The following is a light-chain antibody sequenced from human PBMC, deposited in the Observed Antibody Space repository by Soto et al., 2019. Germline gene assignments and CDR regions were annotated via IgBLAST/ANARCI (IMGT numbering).Light chain of an antibody. CDR2: TAT. CDR1: KSIKTY. V-gene: IGKV1-39*01. Sequence: DIQMTQSPSSLSASVGDRVTITCRATKSIKTYVNWYQQTQGKAPKVXIYTATSLQSGVPSRFSGSAAGTDCTRPITSLQPEDLETDYCQQSYSPSITFGPGTQVDIK. CDR3: QQSYSPSIT. J-gene: IGKJ3*01.